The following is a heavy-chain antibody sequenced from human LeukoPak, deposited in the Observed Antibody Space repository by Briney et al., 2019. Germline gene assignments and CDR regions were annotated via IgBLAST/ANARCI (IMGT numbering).Heavy chain of an antibody. V-gene: IGHV3-74*01. CDR2: INSDGTST. CDR1: GFTFSSYW. Sequence: PGGSLRLSCAASGFTFSSYWMHWVRQAPGKGLVWVSRINSDGTSTSYADSVKGRFTISRDNAKNSLYLQMNSLRAEDMALYYCAKEDFDYWGQGTLVTVSS. CDR3: AKEDFDY. J-gene: IGHJ4*02.